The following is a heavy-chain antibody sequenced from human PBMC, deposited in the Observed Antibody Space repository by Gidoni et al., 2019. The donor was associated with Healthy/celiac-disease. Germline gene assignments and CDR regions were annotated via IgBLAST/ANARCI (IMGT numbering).Heavy chain of an antibody. CDR2: INHSGST. CDR3: ARGRDFDY. J-gene: IGHJ4*02. Sequence: QVQLQQWGAGLLKPSETLSLTCAVYGGSFSGYSWSWIRQPPGKGLEWIGEINHSGSTNYNPTRKSRVTISVDTSKNQFSLKLSSVTAADTDVYYCARGRDFDYWGQGTLVTVSS. V-gene: IGHV4-34*01. CDR1: GGSFSGYS.